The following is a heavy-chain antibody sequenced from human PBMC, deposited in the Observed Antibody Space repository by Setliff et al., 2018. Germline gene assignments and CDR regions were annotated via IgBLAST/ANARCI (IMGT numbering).Heavy chain of an antibody. CDR3: ARSENCGSTHCSPYDY. D-gene: IGHD2-2*01. CDR2: ISRDSLHI. Sequence: PGESLKISCVGSGFTFGTYTMNWIRQAPGKGLEWVSSISRDSLHIYYADSLEGQFTISRDNAKNSLYLQMNSLRAEDTAIYFCARSENCGSTHCSPYDYWGQGARVTVSS. CDR1: GFTFGTYT. J-gene: IGHJ4*02. V-gene: IGHV3-21*01.